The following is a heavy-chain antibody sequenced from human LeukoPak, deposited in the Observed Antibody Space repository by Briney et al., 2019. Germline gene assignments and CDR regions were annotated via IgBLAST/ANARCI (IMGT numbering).Heavy chain of an antibody. D-gene: IGHD5-18*01. Sequence: ASVKVSCKASGYTFTSYYMHWVRQAPGQGLEWMGIINPSGGSTSYAQKFQGRVTMTREMSTSKVYMELSSLRAEDTAVYYCARDLGGWSTAMVTGYVDYWGQGTLVTVSS. CDR3: ARDLGGWSTAMVTGYVDY. J-gene: IGHJ4*02. V-gene: IGHV1-46*01. CDR2: INPSGGST. CDR1: GYTFTSYY.